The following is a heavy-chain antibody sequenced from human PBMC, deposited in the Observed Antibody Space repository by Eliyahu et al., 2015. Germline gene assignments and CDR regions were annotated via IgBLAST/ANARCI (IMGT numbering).Heavy chain of an antibody. Sequence: VESGGGLVQPGGSLRLSCAASGFIFSNYWMSWFRQAPGKGLEWVAIINQDGSEKFYVDSVKGRFIISRDNAKNSLDLQMNNLRAEDTAVYYCARDYDWWRGPGTLVTVSS. CDR3: ARDYDWW. V-gene: IGHV3-7*01. CDR2: INQDGSEK. D-gene: IGHD3-16*01. J-gene: IGHJ4*02. CDR1: GFIFSNYW.